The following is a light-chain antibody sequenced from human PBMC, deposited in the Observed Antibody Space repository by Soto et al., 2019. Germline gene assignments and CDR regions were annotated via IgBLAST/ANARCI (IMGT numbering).Light chain of an antibody. V-gene: IGLV2-8*01. CDR2: EVS. J-gene: IGLJ1*01. CDR3: SSHAGSTPYA. CDR1: SSDVGGYNY. Sequence: DLPQPPSAYGADVQAGRISSNETSSDVGGYNYVSWYQQHPGKAPKLMIYEVSKRPSGVPDRFSGSKSGNTASLTVSGLQAEDEADYYCSSHAGSTPYAFVPGTKVTVL.